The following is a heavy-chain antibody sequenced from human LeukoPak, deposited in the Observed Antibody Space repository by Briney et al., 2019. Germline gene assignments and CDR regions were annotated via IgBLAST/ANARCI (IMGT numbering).Heavy chain of an antibody. D-gene: IGHD2-2*01. Sequence: ASVKASCKASGYTFTSYDINWVRQATGQGLEWMGWMNPNSGNTGYAQKFQGRVTMTRNTSISTAYMELSSLRSEDTAVYYCARGLGRSAWDIVVVPASDKDYYYYGMDVWGQGTTVTVSS. V-gene: IGHV1-8*01. CDR1: GYTFTSYD. CDR2: MNPNSGNT. J-gene: IGHJ6*02. CDR3: ARGLGRSAWDIVVVPASDKDYYYYGMDV.